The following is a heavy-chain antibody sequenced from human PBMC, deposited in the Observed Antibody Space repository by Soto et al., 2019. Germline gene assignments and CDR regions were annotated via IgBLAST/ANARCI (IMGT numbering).Heavy chain of an antibody. CDR2: VSIGGST. CDR3: AKRRGAGGHFDY. V-gene: IGHV3-23*01. CDR1: GFTFSSYA. Sequence: LSCAAPGFTFSSYAMGWVRQGPGKGLEWVAVVSIGGSTHYADSVRGRFTISRDNSKNTLSLQMNSLTAEDTAVYFCAKRRGAGGHFDYWGQGALVTVSS. D-gene: IGHD2-15*01. J-gene: IGHJ4*02.